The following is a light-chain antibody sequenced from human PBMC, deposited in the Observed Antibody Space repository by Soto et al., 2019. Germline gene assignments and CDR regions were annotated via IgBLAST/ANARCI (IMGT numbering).Light chain of an antibody. CDR2: GAS. CDR3: QQYNDWLRT. CDR1: QSVSNN. Sequence: EIVMTQSPATLSVSPGERATLSCRASQSVSNNLAWYQQRPGQVSRLLIYGASTRATGIPARFSGSGSGTEFTLTISSLQSEDFAVYYCQQYNDWLRTFGQGTKLEIK. J-gene: IGKJ2*01. V-gene: IGKV3-15*01.